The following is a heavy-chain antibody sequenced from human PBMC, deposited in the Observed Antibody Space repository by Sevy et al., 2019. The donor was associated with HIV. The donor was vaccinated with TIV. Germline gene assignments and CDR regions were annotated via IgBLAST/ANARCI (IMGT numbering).Heavy chain of an antibody. CDR1: GFTFSNYA. Sequence: GGSLRLSCAASGFTFSNYAMNWVRQAPGKGLEWVSVISASSNYIYYADSVKGRFTNSRDNAKNSLYLQMNSLRAEDMAVYYWAWGEGIDCRGSSCYLDFDFWGQGTLVTVSS. V-gene: IGHV3-21*01. D-gene: IGHD2-2*01. CDR3: AWGEGIDCRGSSCYLDFDF. J-gene: IGHJ4*02. CDR2: ISASSNYI.